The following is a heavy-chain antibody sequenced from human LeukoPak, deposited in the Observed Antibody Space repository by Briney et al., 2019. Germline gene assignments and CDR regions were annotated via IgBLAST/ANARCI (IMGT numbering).Heavy chain of an antibody. CDR3: AKGSVGDTPLDN. D-gene: IGHD1-26*01. Sequence: GGSLRHSCAASGFTFSSYAMSWVRQAPGKGLEWVSAISGSGGSTYYADSVKGRFTISRDNSKNTLYLQMNSLRADDTAVYCCAKGSVGDTPLDNWGQGTLVTVSS. CDR2: ISGSGGST. CDR1: GFTFSSYA. V-gene: IGHV3-23*01. J-gene: IGHJ4*02.